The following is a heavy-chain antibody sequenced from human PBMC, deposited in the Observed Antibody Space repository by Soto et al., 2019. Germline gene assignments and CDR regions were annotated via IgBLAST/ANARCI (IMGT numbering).Heavy chain of an antibody. CDR2: MNPNSGNT. CDR1: GYTFTSYD. V-gene: IGHV1-8*01. J-gene: IGHJ6*02. D-gene: IGHD6-13*01. Sequence: ASVKVSCKASGYTFTSYDINWVRQATGQGLEWMGWMNPNSGNTGYAQKFQGRVTMTRNTSISTAYMELSSLRSEDTAVYYCARSIAARSGYVVGFDPYYYGMDVLGQGITVTV. CDR3: ARSIAARSGYVVGFDPYYYGMDV.